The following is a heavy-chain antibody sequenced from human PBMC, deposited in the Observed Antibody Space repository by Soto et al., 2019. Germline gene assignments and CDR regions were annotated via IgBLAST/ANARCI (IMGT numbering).Heavy chain of an antibody. J-gene: IGHJ6*02. CDR2: ISGSGGSS. Sequence: PGGSLRLSCAASGFAFSTYAMTWVRQAPGKGLEWVSVISGSGGSSYHAASVKGRFTISRDNSKNTLYLQMNGLRAEDTALYYCAKVTKRAAAGRYEYYKYGMDVWGQGTTVTVSS. D-gene: IGHD6-13*01. CDR3: AKVTKRAAAGRYEYYKYGMDV. CDR1: GFAFSTYA. V-gene: IGHV3-23*01.